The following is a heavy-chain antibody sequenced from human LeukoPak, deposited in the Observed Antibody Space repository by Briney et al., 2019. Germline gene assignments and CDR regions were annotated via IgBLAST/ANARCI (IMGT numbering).Heavy chain of an antibody. CDR1: GGSFSGYY. J-gene: IGHJ4*02. Sequence: SETLSLTCAVYGGSFSGYYWSWIRQPPGKGLEWIGEINHSGSTNYNPSLKSRVTISVDTSENQFSLKLSSVTAADTAVYYCARIRHGDYDYWGQGTLVTVSS. CDR3: ARIRHGDYDY. V-gene: IGHV4-34*01. CDR2: INHSGST. D-gene: IGHD4-17*01.